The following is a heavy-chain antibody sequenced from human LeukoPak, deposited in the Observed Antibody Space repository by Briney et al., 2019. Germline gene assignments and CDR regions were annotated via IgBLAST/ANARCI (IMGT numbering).Heavy chain of an antibody. CDR3: ARVKSEMASNWFDP. CDR2: ISSSSSTI. J-gene: IGHJ5*02. V-gene: IGHV3-48*04. D-gene: IGHD5-24*01. CDR1: GFTFSSYS. Sequence: GGSLRLSCAASGFTFSSYSMNWVRQAPGKGLEWVSYISSSSSTIYYADSVKGRFTISRDNAKNSLYLQMNSLRAEDTAVYYCARVKSEMASNWFDPWGQGTLVTVSS.